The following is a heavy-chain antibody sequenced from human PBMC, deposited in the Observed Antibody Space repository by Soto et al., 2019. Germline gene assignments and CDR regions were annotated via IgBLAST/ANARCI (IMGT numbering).Heavy chain of an antibody. CDR3: ARGSYGDYYNYFDY. J-gene: IGHJ4*02. D-gene: IGHD4-17*01. V-gene: IGHV3-48*01. Sequence: GGSLRLSCAASGFTFSSYSMNWVRQAPGKGLEWVSYISSSSSTIYYADSVKGRFTISRDNAKNSLYLQMNSLRAEDTAVYYCARGSYGDYYNYFDYWGQGTLVTVSS. CDR1: GFTFSSYS. CDR2: ISSSSSTI.